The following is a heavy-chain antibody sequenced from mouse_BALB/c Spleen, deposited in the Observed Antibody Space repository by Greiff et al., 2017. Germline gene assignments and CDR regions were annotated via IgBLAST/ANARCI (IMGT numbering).Heavy chain of an antibody. V-gene: IGHV1-62-2*01. Sequence: VKPGASVKLSCKASGYTFTEYIIHWVKQRSGQGLEWIGWFYPGSGSIKYNEKFKDKATLTADKSSSTVYMELSRLTSEDSAVYFCARHERPTTATDWYFDVWGAGTTVTVSS. CDR3: ARHERPTTATDWYFDV. J-gene: IGHJ1*01. D-gene: IGHD1-2*01. CDR2: FYPGSGSI. CDR1: GYTFTEYI.